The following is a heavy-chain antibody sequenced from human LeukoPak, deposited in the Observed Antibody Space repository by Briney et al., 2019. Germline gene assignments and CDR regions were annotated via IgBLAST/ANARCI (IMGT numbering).Heavy chain of an antibody. D-gene: IGHD3-10*01. V-gene: IGHV1-69*01. J-gene: IGHJ3*02. CDR3: ARGVVLWFGEPHDAFDI. CDR1: GGTFSSYA. Sequence: EASVKVSCKASGGTFSSYAISWVRQAPGQGLEWMGGIIPIFGTANYAQKFQGRVTITADESPSTAYMELSSLRSEDTAVYYCARGVVLWFGEPHDAFDIWGQGTMVTVSS. CDR2: IIPIFGTA.